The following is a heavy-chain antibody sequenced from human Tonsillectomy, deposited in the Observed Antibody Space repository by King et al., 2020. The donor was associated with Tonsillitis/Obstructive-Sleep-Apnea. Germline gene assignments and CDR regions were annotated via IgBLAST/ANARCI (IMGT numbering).Heavy chain of an antibody. V-gene: IGHV3-64D*06. J-gene: IGHJ4*02. CDR3: VKDPRYDFWSGYFTYFDY. CDR2: ISSNGGST. Sequence: ELQLVQSGGGLVQPGGSLRLSCSASGFTFSTYAMNWVRQAPGKGLEYVSGISSNGGSTDYADSVHGRFTISRDNSKNTLYLQMSSLRVEDTAVYYCVKDPRYDFWSGYFTYFDYWGQGTLVTVSS. CDR1: GFTFSTYA. D-gene: IGHD3-3*01.